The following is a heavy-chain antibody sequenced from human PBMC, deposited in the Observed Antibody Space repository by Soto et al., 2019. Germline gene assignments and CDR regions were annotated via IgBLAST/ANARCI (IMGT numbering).Heavy chain of an antibody. CDR1: GGALSSYA. D-gene: IGHD3-16*01. Sequence: SVKVACKASGGALSSYAISWVRQAPGQGLEWIGGIIPIFGTANYAQKFQGRVTITADKSTSTAYMELSSLRSEDTAVYYCARDLDDYVWGSYSVWGQGTLVTVSS. CDR3: ARDLDDYVWGSYSV. V-gene: IGHV1-69*06. J-gene: IGHJ4*02. CDR2: IIPIFGTA.